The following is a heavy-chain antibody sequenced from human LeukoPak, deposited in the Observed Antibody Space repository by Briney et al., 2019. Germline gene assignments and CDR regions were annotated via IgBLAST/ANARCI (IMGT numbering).Heavy chain of an antibody. V-gene: IGHV3-30*03. Sequence: SGGSLRLSCAASGFTFSSYGMHWVRQAPGKGLEWVAVISYDGSNKYYADSVKGRFTISRDNSKNTLYLQMNSLRAEDTAVYYCARGGDNYGYIFDYWGQGTLVTVSS. CDR1: GFTFSSYG. CDR2: ISYDGSNK. D-gene: IGHD5-18*01. CDR3: ARGGDNYGYIFDY. J-gene: IGHJ4*02.